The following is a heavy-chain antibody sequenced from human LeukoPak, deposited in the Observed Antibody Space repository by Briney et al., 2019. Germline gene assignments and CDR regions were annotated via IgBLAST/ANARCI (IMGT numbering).Heavy chain of an antibody. D-gene: IGHD5-18*01. CDR1: GFTFSNYV. CDR2: ISGSGDST. CDR3: AKDRILGHTALAGAR. Sequence: GGSLRLSCAASGFTFSNYVMSWVRQAPGKGLEWVSGISGSGDSTYYADSVKGWFTISRDNSKNTMYLQMNSLRVEDTAVYYCAKDRILGHTALAGARWGQGPLVIVSS. J-gene: IGHJ4*02. V-gene: IGHV3-23*01.